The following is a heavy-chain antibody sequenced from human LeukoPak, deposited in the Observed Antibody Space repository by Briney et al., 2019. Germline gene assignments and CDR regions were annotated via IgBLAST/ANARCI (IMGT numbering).Heavy chain of an antibody. CDR2: ISNSYNT. CDR3: AKRAGQQLTYWYIDL. J-gene: IGHJ2*01. Sequence: GGSLRLSCADSGFTFNNYAMSWVRQAPGKGLECVSTISNSYNTYYADSVKGRFTISRDNSKNMLYLQMDSLRADDTAIYYCAKRAGQQLTYWYIDLWGRGTLVSVSS. V-gene: IGHV3-23*01. D-gene: IGHD6-13*01. CDR1: GFTFNNYA.